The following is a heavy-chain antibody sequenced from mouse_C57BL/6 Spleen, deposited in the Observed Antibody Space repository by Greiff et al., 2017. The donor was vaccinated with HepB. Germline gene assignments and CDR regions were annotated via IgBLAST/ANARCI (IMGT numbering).Heavy chain of an antibody. D-gene: IGHD3-2*02. CDR2: INPGSGGT. CDR3: ARRQLRLRDAMDY. CDR1: GYAFTNYL. V-gene: IGHV1-54*01. Sequence: VQLQQSGAELVRPGTSVKVSCKASGYAFTNYLIEWVKQRPGQGLEWIGVINPGSGGTNYNEKFKGKATMTADKSSSTDYMQLSSLTSEDSAVYFCARRQLRLRDAMDYWGQGTSVTVSS. J-gene: IGHJ4*01.